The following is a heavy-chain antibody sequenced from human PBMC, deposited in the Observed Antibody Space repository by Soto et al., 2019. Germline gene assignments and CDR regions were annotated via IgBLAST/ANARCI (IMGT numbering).Heavy chain of an antibody. V-gene: IGHV3-30-3*01. Sequence: SLRLSCVGSGFTFSNHAMHWVRQAPGKGLEWVALISYDGSDKDYADSVKGRFTISRDNSRNTLFLQMNSLRAEDTAVYYCARDYYKYYDSSGYYRSPAYWGQGTLVTVSS. D-gene: IGHD3-22*01. CDR2: ISYDGSDK. CDR3: ARDYYKYYDSSGYYRSPAY. CDR1: GFTFSNHA. J-gene: IGHJ4*02.